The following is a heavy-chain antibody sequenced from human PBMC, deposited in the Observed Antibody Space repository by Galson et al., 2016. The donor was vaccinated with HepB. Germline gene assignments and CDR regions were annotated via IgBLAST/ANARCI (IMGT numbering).Heavy chain of an antibody. CDR1: GFTFDGYA. J-gene: IGHJ3*02. V-gene: IGHV3-9*01. CDR2: ISWNSGSI. Sequence: SLRLSCAASGFTFDGYAMHWVRQTPGKGLEWVSGISWNSGSIGYADSVKGRFIISRDNAKNSLYLQMNSLRSEDTALYYCAKVDRWRYDAFEIWGQGTMVTVSS. CDR3: AKVDRWRYDAFEI. D-gene: IGHD3/OR15-3a*01.